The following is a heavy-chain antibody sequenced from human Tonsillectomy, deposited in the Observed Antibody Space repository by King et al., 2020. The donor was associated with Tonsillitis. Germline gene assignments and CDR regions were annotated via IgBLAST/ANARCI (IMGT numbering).Heavy chain of an antibody. J-gene: IGHJ6*02. D-gene: IGHD2-2*01. CDR3: ARDCSSTSCFWEPYYYYYGLDV. V-gene: IGHV3-7*01. Sequence: RQAPGKGLEWVANIQQDGNEKNYVDSVKGRFTISRDNAKNSLYLQMDSLRAEDTAVYFCARDCSSTSCFWEPYYYYYGLDVWGQGTTVTVSS. CDR2: IQQDGNEK.